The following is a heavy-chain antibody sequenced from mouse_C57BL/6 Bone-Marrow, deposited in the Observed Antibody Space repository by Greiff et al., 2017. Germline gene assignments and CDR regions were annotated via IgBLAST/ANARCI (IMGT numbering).Heavy chain of an antibody. CDR2: IYPGSGST. V-gene: IGHV1-55*01. D-gene: IGHD5-1-1*01. CDR1: GYTFTSYW. J-gene: IGHJ3*01. Sequence: QVHVKQPGAELVKPGASVKMSCKASGYTFTSYWLTWVKQRPGQGLEWIGDIYPGSGSTNYNEKLKSKATLTVDTSSSTAYMQLNSLTSEDSAVYYCARKNNWGQGTLVTVSA. CDR3: ARKNN.